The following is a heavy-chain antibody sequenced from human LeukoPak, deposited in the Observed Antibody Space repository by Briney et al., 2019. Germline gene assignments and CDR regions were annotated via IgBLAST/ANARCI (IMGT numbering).Heavy chain of an antibody. CDR3: AREGGMIVVHDYFDY. Sequence: ASVKVSCKASGYTFTSYGISWVRQAPGQGLEWMGIINPSGGSTSYAQKFQGRVTMTRDTSTSTVYMELSSLRSEDTAVYYCAREGGMIVVHDYFDYWGQGTLVTVSS. D-gene: IGHD3-22*01. J-gene: IGHJ4*02. CDR2: INPSGGST. CDR1: GYTFTSYG. V-gene: IGHV1-46*01.